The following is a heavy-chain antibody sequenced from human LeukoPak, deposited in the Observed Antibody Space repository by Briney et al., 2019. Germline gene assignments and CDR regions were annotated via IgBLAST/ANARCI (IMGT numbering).Heavy chain of an antibody. CDR2: IRSKTDNYAT. CDR3: AGHGTFTNYYYTMDV. D-gene: IGHD2-8*01. V-gene: IGHV3-73*01. J-gene: IGHJ6*02. Sequence: GGSLRLSCGTSGFTFGGFTMHWVRQAPGKGLEWVGRIRSKTDNYATSYAASVKGRFTISRDDSKNTAYLQMNSLEIEDTAVYFCAGHGTFTNYYYTMDVWGQGTTVTVSS. CDR1: GFTFGGFT.